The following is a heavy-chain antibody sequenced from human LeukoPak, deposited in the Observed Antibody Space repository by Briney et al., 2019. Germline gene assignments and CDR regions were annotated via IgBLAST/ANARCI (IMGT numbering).Heavy chain of an antibody. CDR2: INPNSGGT. D-gene: IGHD2-2*01. CDR1: GYTFTGYY. V-gene: IGHV1-2*02. J-gene: IGHJ6*02. Sequence: ASVKVSCRASGYTFTGYYMHWVRQAPGQGLEWMGWINPNSGGTNYAQKFQGRVTMTRDTSISTAYMELSRLRSDDTAVYYCATPPDCSSTSCYEDYYYGMDVWGQGTTVTVSS. CDR3: ATPPDCSSTSCYEDYYYGMDV.